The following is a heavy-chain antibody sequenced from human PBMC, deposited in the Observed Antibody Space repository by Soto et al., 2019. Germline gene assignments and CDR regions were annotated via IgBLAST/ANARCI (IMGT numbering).Heavy chain of an antibody. CDR3: ARVPSAGDHKIYFDY. CDR2: IIPIFGTA. D-gene: IGHD6-13*01. V-gene: IGHV1-69*01. Sequence: QVQLVQSGAEVKKPGSSVKVSCKASGGTFSSYAIIWVRQAPGQWLEWMGGIIPIFGTANYAQKFQGRVTITADESTSTAYMERSSLRSEDTAVYYCARVPSAGDHKIYFDYWGQGTLVTVSS. J-gene: IGHJ4*02. CDR1: GGTFSSYA.